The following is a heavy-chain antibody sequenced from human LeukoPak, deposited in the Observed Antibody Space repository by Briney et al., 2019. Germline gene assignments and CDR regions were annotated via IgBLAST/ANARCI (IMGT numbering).Heavy chain of an antibody. CDR3: ARFHQIFGVVTCYYYMDV. D-gene: IGHD3-3*01. CDR1: GGSFSSYY. CDR2: IYTSGST. Sequence: SETLSLTCTVSGGSFSSYYWSWIRQPAGKGLEWIGRIYTSGSTNYNPSLKSRVTMSVDTSKNQFSLKLSSVTAADTGVYYCARFHQIFGVVTCYYYMDVCGKGTTVTVSS. J-gene: IGHJ6*03. V-gene: IGHV4-4*07.